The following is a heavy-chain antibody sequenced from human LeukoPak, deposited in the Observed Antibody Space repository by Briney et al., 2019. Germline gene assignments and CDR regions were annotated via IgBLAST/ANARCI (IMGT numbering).Heavy chain of an antibody. CDR1: GFTFSDYY. J-gene: IGHJ3*02. V-gene: IGHV3-11*04. CDR2: ISSSGSTI. Sequence: PGGSLRLSCAASGFTFSDYYMSWLRQAPGKGLEGVSYISSSGSTIYYADSVKGRFTISRDNAKNSLYLQMNSLRAEDTAVYYCARVNDYGGNYAFDIWGQGTMVTVSS. D-gene: IGHD4-23*01. CDR3: ARVNDYGGNYAFDI.